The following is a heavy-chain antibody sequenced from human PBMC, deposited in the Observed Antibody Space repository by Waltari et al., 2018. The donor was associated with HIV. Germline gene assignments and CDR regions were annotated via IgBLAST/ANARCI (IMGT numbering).Heavy chain of an antibody. CDR3: AREGDIVVVPAPGY. J-gene: IGHJ4*02. CDR1: GFTFSSYA. D-gene: IGHD2-2*01. Sequence: QVQLVESGGGVVQPGRSLRLSCAASGFTFSSYAMHWVRQAPGKGLEWVAVISYDGSNDYYADSVKGRFTISRDNSKNTLYLQRNSLRAEDTAVYYCAREGDIVVVPAPGYWGQGTLVTVSS. CDR2: ISYDGSND. V-gene: IGHV3-30*01.